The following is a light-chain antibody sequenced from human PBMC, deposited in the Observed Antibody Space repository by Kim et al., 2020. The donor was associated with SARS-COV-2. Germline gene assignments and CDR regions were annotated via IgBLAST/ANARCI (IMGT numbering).Light chain of an antibody. CDR1: QSVSSNY. CDR3: QQYDSAPVT. Sequence: SPGERATISCRASQSVSSNYLAWYQQKPGQAPRLLMYGASSRATGIPDRFSGSGSGTDFTLTIRGLEPEDFAVYYCQQYDSAPVTFGGGTKVDIK. V-gene: IGKV3-20*01. CDR2: GAS. J-gene: IGKJ4*01.